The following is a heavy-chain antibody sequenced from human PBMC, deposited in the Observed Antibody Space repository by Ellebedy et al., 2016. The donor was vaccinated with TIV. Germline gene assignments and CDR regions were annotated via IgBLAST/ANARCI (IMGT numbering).Heavy chain of an antibody. CDR1: GYTFINYW. J-gene: IGHJ3*02. CDR2: IYPGDSET. D-gene: IGHD6-13*01. Sequence: GESLKISXKGSGYTFINYWIGWVRQMPGKGLEWMGIIYPGDSETRYSLSFQGQVTMSADKSISTAYLHWSSLKASDTAMYYCARRRYSGSWSDAFDIWGQGTMVTVSS. V-gene: IGHV5-51*01. CDR3: ARRRYSGSWSDAFDI.